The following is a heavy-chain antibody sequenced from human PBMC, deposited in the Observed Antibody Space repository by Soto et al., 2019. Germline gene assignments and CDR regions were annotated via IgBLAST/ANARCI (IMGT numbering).Heavy chain of an antibody. J-gene: IGHJ4*02. CDR1: GYTFSSYG. CDR3: ARPGAGTFGFDY. CDR2: ISAYNGHT. V-gene: IGHV1-18*01. Sequence: QVRLVQSGAEVKKPGASVKVSCKASGYTFSSYGISWVRQAPGQGLEWMGGISAYNGHTNYAQKLQGRVTMTTDTSPRTAYMELRSLRSDDTAVYYCARPGAGTFGFDYWGQGTLVTVSS. D-gene: IGHD6-19*01.